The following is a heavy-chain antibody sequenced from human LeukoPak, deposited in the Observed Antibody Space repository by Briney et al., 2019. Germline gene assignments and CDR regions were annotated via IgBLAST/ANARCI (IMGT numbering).Heavy chain of an antibody. V-gene: IGHV4-34*01. CDR3: ARFARNTMVRGVSP. CDR1: GGSFSGYY. Sequence: SETLSLTCAVYGGSFSGYYWSWIRQPPGKGLEWIGEINHSGSANYNPSLKSRVTISVDTSKNQFSLKLSSVTAADTAVYYCARFARNTMVRGVSPWAQGTLVTVSS. CDR2: INHSGSA. D-gene: IGHD3-10*01. J-gene: IGHJ5*02.